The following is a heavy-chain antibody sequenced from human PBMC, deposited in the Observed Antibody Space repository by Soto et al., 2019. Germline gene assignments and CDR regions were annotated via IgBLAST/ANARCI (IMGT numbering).Heavy chain of an antibody. V-gene: IGHV4-59*01. CDR1: GGSISSYY. J-gene: IGHJ6*04. CDR3: ARDLPLYRGGATRGLHGMEV. D-gene: IGHD1-26*01. CDR2: IYYSGST. Sequence: PSETLSLTCTVSGGSISSYYWSWIRQPPGKGLEWIGYIYYSGSTNYNPSLKSRVTISVDTSKNQFSPKLSSVTAADTAVYYCARDLPLYRGGATRGLHGMEVWGEGTTVTVSS.